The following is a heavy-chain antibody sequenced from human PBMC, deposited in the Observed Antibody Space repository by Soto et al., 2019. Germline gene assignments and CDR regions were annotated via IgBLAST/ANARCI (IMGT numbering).Heavy chain of an antibody. V-gene: IGHV4-39*01. CDR1: GGSISGSRYY. D-gene: IGHD4-17*01. CDR2: VHYSGST. J-gene: IGHJ4*02. CDR3: ASFSGATYGDYGGGIND. Sequence: LSLTCTVSGGSISGSRYYWGWIRQPPGKGLACIGSVHYSGSTDYNPPPKIRVTISVDTSKNQFSLKLTSVTAADTAVYFCASFSGATYGDYGGGINDWGQGTLVTVSS.